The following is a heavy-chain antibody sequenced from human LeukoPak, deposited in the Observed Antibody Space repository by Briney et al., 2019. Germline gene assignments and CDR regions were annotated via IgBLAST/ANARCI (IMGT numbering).Heavy chain of an antibody. V-gene: IGHV4-39*07. Sequence: SETLSLTCTVSGGSISSSSYYWGWIRQPPGKGLEWIGEINHSGSTNYNPSLKSRVTISVDTSKNQFSLKLSSATAADTAVYYCARRPHELLLWFGELLPRAMYYFDYWGQGTLVTVSS. CDR2: INHSGST. CDR1: GGSISSSSYY. D-gene: IGHD3-10*01. CDR3: ARRPHELLLWFGELLPRAMYYFDY. J-gene: IGHJ4*02.